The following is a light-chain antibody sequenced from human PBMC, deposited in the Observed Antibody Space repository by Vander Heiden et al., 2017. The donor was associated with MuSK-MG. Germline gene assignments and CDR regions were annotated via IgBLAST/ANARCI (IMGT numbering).Light chain of an antibody. J-gene: IGKJ4*01. CDR1: QGVSNSY. CDR3: QQYGSSPLT. Sequence: IVLTQSPGTLSLSPGARATLSCRASQGVSNSYLAWYQQKPGQAPRLLIYGASSRATGIPDRFSGSGSGTDFTLTIGKLEPEDFAVYYCQQYGSSPLTFGGGTKVEIK. CDR2: GAS. V-gene: IGKV3-20*01.